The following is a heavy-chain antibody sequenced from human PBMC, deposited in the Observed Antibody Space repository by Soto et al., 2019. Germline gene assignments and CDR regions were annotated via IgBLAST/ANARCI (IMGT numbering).Heavy chain of an antibody. D-gene: IGHD4-17*01. V-gene: IGHV3-23*01. J-gene: IGHJ4*02. CDR1: GFTFSSYA. CDR2: ISGSGSNP. Sequence: EVQVLESGGGLVQPGGSLRLSCAASGFTFSSYAMSWVLQAPGQGLEWVSAISGSGSNPYYADSVKGRFTISRDNSKNTLYLQMHSLRADDTALYYCAKTASMTIRDGFDHWGQGTLVTGSS. CDR3: AKTASMTIRDGFDH.